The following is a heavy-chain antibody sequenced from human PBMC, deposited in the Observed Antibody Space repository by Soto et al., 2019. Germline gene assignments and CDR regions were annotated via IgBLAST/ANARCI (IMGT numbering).Heavy chain of an antibody. CDR2: ISYDGSNK. V-gene: IGHV3-30-3*01. Sequence: QVQLVESGGGVVQPGRSLRLSCAASGFTFSSYAMHWVRQAPGKGLEWVAVISYDGSNKYYADSVKGRFTISRDNSKNTLYLQMNSLRAEDTAVYYCTRDRGGDIDYWGQGTLVTVSS. D-gene: IGHD3-10*01. J-gene: IGHJ4*02. CDR3: TRDRGGDIDY. CDR1: GFTFSSYA.